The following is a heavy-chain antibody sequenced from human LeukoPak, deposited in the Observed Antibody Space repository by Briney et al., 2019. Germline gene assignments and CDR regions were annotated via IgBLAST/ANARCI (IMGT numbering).Heavy chain of an antibody. V-gene: IGHV3-74*01. Sequence: GGSLRLSCAASGFTFSSYWMHWVRQAPGKGLVWVSRINTDGSSTSYADSVEGRFTISRDNANNTLYLQMNSLRAEDTAVYYCARVSSSSWWAFDYCGQGTLVTVSS. J-gene: IGHJ4*02. CDR1: GFTFSSYW. CDR3: ARVSSSSWWAFDY. CDR2: INTDGSST. D-gene: IGHD6-13*01.